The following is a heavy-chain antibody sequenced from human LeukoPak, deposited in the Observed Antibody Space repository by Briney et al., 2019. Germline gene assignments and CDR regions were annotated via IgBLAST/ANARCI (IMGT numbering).Heavy chain of an antibody. D-gene: IGHD6-19*01. V-gene: IGHV1-18*01. CDR2: ISPYSGNT. CDR1: GYTFNTYG. Sequence: VASVKVSCKPSGYTFNTYGITWVRQAPGQGLEWMGWISPYSGNTNYAQKFQGRVTMTTDTSTSTAYMELRSLRSDDTAVYYCARRSSGWTTQVDYWGQGTLVTVSS. CDR3: ARRSSGWTTQVDY. J-gene: IGHJ4*02.